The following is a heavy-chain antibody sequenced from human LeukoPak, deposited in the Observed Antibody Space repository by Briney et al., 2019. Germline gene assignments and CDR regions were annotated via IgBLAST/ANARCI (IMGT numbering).Heavy chain of an antibody. D-gene: IGHD3-9*01. J-gene: IGHJ4*02. V-gene: IGHV3-11*01. CDR3: AKVLKASPRVALNLRYFDWLGGSFDY. CDR1: GFTFTDYY. Sequence: GGSLRLSCAASGFTFTDYYMSWIRQAPGKGLEWVSYITNSGTTIYYADSVKGRFTISRDNSKNTLYLQMNSLRAEDTAVYYCAKVLKASPRVALNLRYFDWLGGSFDYWGQGTLVTVSS. CDR2: ITNSGTTI.